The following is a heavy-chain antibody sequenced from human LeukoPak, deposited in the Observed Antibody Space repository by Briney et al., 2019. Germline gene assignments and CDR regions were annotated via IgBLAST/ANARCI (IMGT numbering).Heavy chain of an antibody. J-gene: IGHJ3*02. V-gene: IGHV3-33*01. CDR2: IWHDGSKT. D-gene: IGHD2-21*01. CDR3: ARDGGGGDSFDM. Sequence: WXRQAPGXGVEWVGVIWHDGSKTYYIDSVKGRFTISRDNSKNTVFLQMNSLRVEDTAVYYCARDGGGGDSFDMWGQGTMVTVSS.